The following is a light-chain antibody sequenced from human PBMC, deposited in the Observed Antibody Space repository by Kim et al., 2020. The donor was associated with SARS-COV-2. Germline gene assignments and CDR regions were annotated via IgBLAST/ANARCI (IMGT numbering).Light chain of an antibody. CDR1: KLGDKY. CDR2: LDT. CDR3: QAFFRWTLV. V-gene: IGLV3-1*01. J-gene: IGLJ2*01. Sequence: SYELTQPPSVSVSPGQTASITCSGDKLGDKYACWYQQKPGQSPVLVIYLDTNRPSGIPERFSFSYSWNTATLTILGTPAIDEAYYYFQAFFRWTLVFCGG.